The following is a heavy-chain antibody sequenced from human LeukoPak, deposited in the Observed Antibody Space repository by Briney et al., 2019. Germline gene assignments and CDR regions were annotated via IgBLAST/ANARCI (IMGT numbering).Heavy chain of an antibody. CDR1: GFPFSTSA. Sequence: GGSLRLSCAASGFPFSTSAMNWVRQAPGKGLEWVSVIGGSGDTTYYAGSVRGRFTISRDNFKNTLYLQMNSLTAEDTAIYYCAKGKSLPHYYYYGMDVWGQGTTVTASS. CDR3: AKGKSLPHYYYYGMDV. V-gene: IGHV3-23*01. CDR2: IGGSGDTT. J-gene: IGHJ6*02.